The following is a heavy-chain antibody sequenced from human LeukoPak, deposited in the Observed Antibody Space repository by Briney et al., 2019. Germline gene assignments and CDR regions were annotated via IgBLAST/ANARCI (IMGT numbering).Heavy chain of an antibody. Sequence: ASVKVSCKASGFTFSSYWMHWVRQAPGQGLEWMGVINPRGDEAVYAQKFQGRVTTTRDTPTSTAYMELRSLGSEDTAVYYCAKQGYSGYDYPFDYWGQGTLVTVSS. CDR3: AKQGYSGYDYPFDY. D-gene: IGHD5-12*01. V-gene: IGHV1-46*01. CDR1: GFTFSSYW. J-gene: IGHJ4*02. CDR2: INPRGDEA.